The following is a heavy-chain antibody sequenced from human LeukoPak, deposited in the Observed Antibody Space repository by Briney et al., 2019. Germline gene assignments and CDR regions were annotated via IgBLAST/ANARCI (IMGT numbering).Heavy chain of an antibody. J-gene: IGHJ4*02. V-gene: IGHV3-30*18. CDR1: GFTFSSYG. CDR3: AKDRGSGCSS. CDR2: ISYDGSNK. Sequence: GGSLRLSCAASGFTFSSYGMHWVRQAPGKGLGWVAVISYDGSNKYYADSVKGRFTISRDNSKNTLYLQVNSLRAEDTAVYYCAKDRGSGCSSWGQGTLVTVSS. D-gene: IGHD6-19*01.